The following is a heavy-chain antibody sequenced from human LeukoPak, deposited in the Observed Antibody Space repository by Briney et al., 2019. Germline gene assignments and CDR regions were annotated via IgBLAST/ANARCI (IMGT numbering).Heavy chain of an antibody. Sequence: SETLSLTCTVSGGSITTSDFAWAWIRQPPGQGFEWIATISSSGKAYYYPSLMSRVTISVDTSKNQFSLDVTSVTAADAGLFYCARFKGGTGFDYWGRGILVIVS. CDR1: GGSITTSDFA. V-gene: IGHV4-39*01. D-gene: IGHD1-26*01. CDR2: ISSSGKA. CDR3: ARFKGGTGFDY. J-gene: IGHJ4*02.